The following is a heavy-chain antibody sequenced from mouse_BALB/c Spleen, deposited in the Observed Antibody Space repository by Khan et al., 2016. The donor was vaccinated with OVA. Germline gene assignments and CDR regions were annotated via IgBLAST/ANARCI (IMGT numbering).Heavy chain of an antibody. V-gene: IGHV9-3-1*01. D-gene: IGHD2-4*01. CDR1: GYTFTNYG. J-gene: IGHJ3*01. CDR2: INTYTGET. Sequence: QIQLVQSGPELKKPGEMVKISCKASGYTFTNYGMNWVKQVPGKGLKWMGWINTYTGETTYTDDFKGRFAFSLETFATTAYLQINSLKNEDTATYFCVKGDDYDGTYWGQGTLVTVST. CDR3: VKGDDYDGTY.